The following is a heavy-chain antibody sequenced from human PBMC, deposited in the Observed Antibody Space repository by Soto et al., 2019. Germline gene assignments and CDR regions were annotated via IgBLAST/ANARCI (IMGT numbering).Heavy chain of an antibody. D-gene: IGHD6-13*01. CDR3: AKGHSSSWYAFDI. CDR2: ISGSGGST. Sequence: GGSLRLSCAASGFTFSSHAMSWVRQAPGKGLEWVSAISGSGGSTYYADSVKGRFTISRDNSKNTLYLQMNSLRAEDTAVYYCAKGHSSSWYAFDIWGQGTMVTVSS. CDR1: GFTFSSHA. V-gene: IGHV3-23*01. J-gene: IGHJ3*02.